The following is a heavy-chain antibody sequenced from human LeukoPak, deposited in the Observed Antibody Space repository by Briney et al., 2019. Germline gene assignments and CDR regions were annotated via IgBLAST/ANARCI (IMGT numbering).Heavy chain of an antibody. Sequence: GGSLRLSCAASGFTFSSYSMNWVRQAPGKGLEWVSYISSSSSTIYYADSVKGRFTISRDNAKNSLYLQMNSLRAEDTAAYYCARAFYSGSYFSGYWGQGTLVTVSS. CDR3: ARAFYSGSYFSGY. J-gene: IGHJ4*02. V-gene: IGHV3-48*04. CDR2: ISSSSSTI. CDR1: GFTFSSYS. D-gene: IGHD1-26*01.